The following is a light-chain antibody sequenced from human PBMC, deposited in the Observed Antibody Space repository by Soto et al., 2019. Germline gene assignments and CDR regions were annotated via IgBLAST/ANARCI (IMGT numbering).Light chain of an antibody. Sequence: QSVLPQPASVSGSPGQSISISCTGTSSDVGGYEYVSWYQQHAGKAPKLMIYDVSSRASGVSNRFSGSKSGNTASLTISGLQAEDEADYYCISYTSINLYVLGTGTKVTVL. CDR1: SSDVGGYEY. V-gene: IGLV2-14*01. CDR2: DVS. J-gene: IGLJ1*01. CDR3: ISYTSINLYV.